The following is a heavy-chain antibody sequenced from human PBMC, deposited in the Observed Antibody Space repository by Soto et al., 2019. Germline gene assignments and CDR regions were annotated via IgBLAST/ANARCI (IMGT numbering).Heavy chain of an antibody. CDR1: GGTFSSYA. CDR2: IIPIFGTA. CDR3: ARVSTITIFGVAIPDAFDI. V-gene: IGHV1-69*13. Sequence: SVKVSCKASGGTFSSYAISWVRQAPGQGLDWMGGIIPIFGTANYAQKFQGRVTITADESTSTAYMELSSLRSEDTAVYYCARVSTITIFGVAIPDAFDIWGQGTMVTVSS. D-gene: IGHD3-3*01. J-gene: IGHJ3*02.